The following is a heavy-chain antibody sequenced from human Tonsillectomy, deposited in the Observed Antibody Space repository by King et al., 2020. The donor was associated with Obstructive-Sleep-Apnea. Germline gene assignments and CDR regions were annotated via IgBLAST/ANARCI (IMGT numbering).Heavy chain of an antibody. CDR1: GFTFDDYA. J-gene: IGHJ4*02. Sequence: QLVQSGGGLVQPGRSLRLSCAASGFTFDDYAMHWVRQAPGKGLEWVSGISWNSGSRGYAASVKGRFTISRDNVRNSLHLQINSLRAEDTALYYCAKGLSGRWLGGFWSSHRCCLNYWGQGTLVTVSA. D-gene: IGHD2-2*01. CDR3: AKGLSGRWLGGFWSSHRCCLNY. V-gene: IGHV3-9*01. CDR2: ISWNSGSR.